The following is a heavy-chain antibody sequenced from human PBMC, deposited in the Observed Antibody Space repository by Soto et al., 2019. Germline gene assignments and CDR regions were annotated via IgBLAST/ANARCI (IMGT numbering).Heavy chain of an antibody. Sequence: PGESLKISCKGSGYSFTSYWISWVRQMPGKGLEWMGRIDPSDSYTNYSPSFQGHVTISADKSISTAYLQWSSLKASDTAMYYCARHGVTPNSRSNYGMDVWGQGTTVTV. CDR3: ARHGVTPNSRSNYGMDV. CDR1: GYSFTSYW. J-gene: IGHJ6*02. D-gene: IGHD7-27*01. V-gene: IGHV5-10-1*01. CDR2: IDPSDSYT.